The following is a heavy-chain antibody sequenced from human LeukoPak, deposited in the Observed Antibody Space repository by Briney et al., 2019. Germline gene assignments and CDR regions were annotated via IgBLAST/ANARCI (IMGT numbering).Heavy chain of an antibody. CDR3: AREGSEDNWFDP. CDR1: GFSFSSYE. CDR2: IKQDGSEK. V-gene: IGHV3-7*01. D-gene: IGHD2-15*01. J-gene: IGHJ5*02. Sequence: GGSLRLSCAASGFSFSSYEMSWVRQAPGKGLEWVANIKQDGSEKYYVDSVKGRFTISRDNAKNSLYLQMNSLRAEDTAVYYCAREGSEDNWFDPWGQGTLVTVSS.